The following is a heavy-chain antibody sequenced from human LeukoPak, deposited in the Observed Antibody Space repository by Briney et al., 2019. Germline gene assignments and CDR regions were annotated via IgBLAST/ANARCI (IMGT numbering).Heavy chain of an antibody. CDR1: GFTFSSYA. CDR2: ISYDGSNK. D-gene: IGHD6-13*01. CDR3: ARDLIAAAGNNWFDP. V-gene: IGHV3-30-3*01. Sequence: WGSLRLSCAASGFTFSSYAMHWVRQAPGKGLEWVAVISYDGSNKYYADSVKGRFTISRDNSKNTLYLQMNSLRAEDTAVYYCARDLIAAAGNNWFDPWCQGTLASVSS. J-gene: IGHJ5*02.